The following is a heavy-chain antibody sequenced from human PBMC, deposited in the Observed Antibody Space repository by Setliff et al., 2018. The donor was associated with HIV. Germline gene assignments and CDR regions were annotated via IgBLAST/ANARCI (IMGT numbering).Heavy chain of an antibody. CDR3: ARGSSGWTFDY. J-gene: IGHJ4*02. V-gene: IGHV4-59*01. Sequence: SETLSLTCNVSGVSISNYYWSWIRQPPGKGLEYIGYIYSNGGTNYNPSLKSRVTISVDTSKSQFSLRLSSVTAADTAVYYCARGSSGWTFDYWGQGTLVTVSS. CDR1: GVSISNYY. CDR2: IYSNGGT. D-gene: IGHD6-19*01.